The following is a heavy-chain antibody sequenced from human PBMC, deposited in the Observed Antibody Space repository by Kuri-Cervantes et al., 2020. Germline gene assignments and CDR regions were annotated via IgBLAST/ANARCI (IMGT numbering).Heavy chain of an antibody. V-gene: IGHV1-69*13. CDR2: IIPIFGTA. CDR3: ARSKLGEWDTG. J-gene: IGHJ4*02. CDR1: GGTYSSYA. D-gene: IGHD5-18*01. Sequence: SAKVACKASGGTYSSYAISWVRQAPGQGLERMGGIIPIFGTASYAQKFQGRVTITADESTSTAYMELRSLRSEDTAVYYCARSKLGEWDTGWGQGTLVTVSS.